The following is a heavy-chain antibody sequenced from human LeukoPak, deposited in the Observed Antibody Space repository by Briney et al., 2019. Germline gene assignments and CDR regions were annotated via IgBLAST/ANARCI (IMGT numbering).Heavy chain of an antibody. Sequence: SETLSLTCAVYGGSFSGYYWSWIRQPPGKGLEWIGEINHSGSTNYNPSLKSRVTISVDTSKIQFSLKLSSVTAADTAVYYCARGLRPYSSSSVLGYWGQGTLVTVSS. CDR3: ARGLRPYSSSSVLGY. V-gene: IGHV4-34*01. CDR2: INHSGST. J-gene: IGHJ4*02. CDR1: GGSFSGYY. D-gene: IGHD6-6*01.